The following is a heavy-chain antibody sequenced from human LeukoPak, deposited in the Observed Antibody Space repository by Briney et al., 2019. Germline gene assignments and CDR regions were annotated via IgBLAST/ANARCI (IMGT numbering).Heavy chain of an antibody. CDR1: GGSISSGSYY. D-gene: IGHD2-2*01. CDR2: IYTSGST. V-gene: IGHV4-61*02. Sequence: SQTLFLTCTVSGGSISSGSYYWSWIRQPAGKGLEWIGRIYTSGSTNYNPSLKSRVTISVDTSKNQFSLKLSSVTAADTAVYYCARDHTLGYCSSTSCYGGWFDPWGQGTLVTVSS. J-gene: IGHJ5*02. CDR3: ARDHTLGYCSSTSCYGGWFDP.